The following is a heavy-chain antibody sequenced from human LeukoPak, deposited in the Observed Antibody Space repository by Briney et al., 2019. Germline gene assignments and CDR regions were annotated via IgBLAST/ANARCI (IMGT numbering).Heavy chain of an antibody. V-gene: IGHV4-4*07. D-gene: IGHD3-3*01. J-gene: IGHJ4*02. Sequence: SETLSLTCTVSGGSISSYYWSWIRQPAGTALEWIGRIYTSGTITYNPSLKSRVTMSVDTSKNQFSLKLSSVTAADTAVYYCASRNFGVVTDWGQGTLVTVSS. CDR1: GGSISSYY. CDR3: ASRNFGVVTD. CDR2: IYTSGTI.